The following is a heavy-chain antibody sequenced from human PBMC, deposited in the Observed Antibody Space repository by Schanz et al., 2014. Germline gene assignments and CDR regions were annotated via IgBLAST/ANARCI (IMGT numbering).Heavy chain of an antibody. D-gene: IGHD2-21*01. V-gene: IGHV3-66*01. J-gene: IGHJ3*01. CDR2: MFPGGNT. CDR1: GFRVITNY. Sequence: EQLVESGGGLVQPGGSLRLSCAASGFRVITNYMTWVRQAPGKGLEWVSIMFPGGNTYYADSVKGRFTISRDNSKNTLFLQMNSLRAEDTAIYFCARDEGRDGYNLAFDVWGQGTLVTVS. CDR3: ARDEGRDGYNLAFDV.